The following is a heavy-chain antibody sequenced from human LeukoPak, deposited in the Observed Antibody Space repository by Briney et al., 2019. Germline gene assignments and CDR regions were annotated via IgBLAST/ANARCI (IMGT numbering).Heavy chain of an antibody. J-gene: IGHJ6*03. CDR1: GGSISSGGYY. Sequence: SETLSLTCTVSGGSISSGGYYWSWIRQHPGKGLEWIGEINHSGSTNYNPSLKSRVTISVDTSKNQFSLKLSSVTAADTAVYYCARRAGIAAASTYYYYYMDVWGKGTTVTVSS. V-gene: IGHV4-39*07. CDR2: INHSGST. CDR3: ARRAGIAAASTYYYYYMDV. D-gene: IGHD6-13*01.